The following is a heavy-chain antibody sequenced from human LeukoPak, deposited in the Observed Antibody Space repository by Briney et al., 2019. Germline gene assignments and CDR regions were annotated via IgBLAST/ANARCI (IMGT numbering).Heavy chain of an antibody. CDR3: ARGYGVTAPRVLDY. J-gene: IGHJ4*02. V-gene: IGHV4-59*12. CDR2: IYYSGST. D-gene: IGHD2-21*02. CDR1: GGSISSYY. Sequence: SETLSLTCTVSGGSISSYYWSWIRQPPGKGLEWIGYIYYSGSTNYNPSLKSRVTISVDTSKNQFSLKLSSVTAADTAVYYCARGYGVTAPRVLDYWGQGTLDTVSS.